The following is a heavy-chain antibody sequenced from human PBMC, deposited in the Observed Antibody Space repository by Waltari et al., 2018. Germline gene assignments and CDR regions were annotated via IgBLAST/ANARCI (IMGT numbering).Heavy chain of an antibody. CDR1: GYTFTSYA. CDR3: ARSDYVWENYYYYGMDV. V-gene: IGHV7-4-1*02. CDR2: INTNTGNP. J-gene: IGHJ6*02. D-gene: IGHD3-16*01. Sequence: QVQLVQSGSELKKPGASVKVSCKASGYTFTSYAMNWVRPAPGQGLEWMGWINTNTGNPTYAQGFTGRFVFSLDTSVSTAYLQISSLKAEDTAVYYCARSDYVWENYYYYGMDVWGQGTTVTVSS.